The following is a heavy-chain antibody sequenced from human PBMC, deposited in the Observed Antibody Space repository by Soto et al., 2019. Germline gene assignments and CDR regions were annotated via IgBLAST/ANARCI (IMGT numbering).Heavy chain of an antibody. V-gene: IGHV3-23*01. CDR2: ISGSGGSA. Sequence: EVQLLESGGGFIQPGGSLRLSCAASGFTFSGYAMSWVRQAPGKGLEWVSGISGSGGSAYYADSVKGRFTISRDNSKNTVYLQMHSLRAEDTAVYYCAKATYYDVWSGSGPFDYWGHGTLVTVSS. CDR1: GFTFSGYA. D-gene: IGHD3-3*01. J-gene: IGHJ4*01. CDR3: AKATYYDVWSGSGPFDY.